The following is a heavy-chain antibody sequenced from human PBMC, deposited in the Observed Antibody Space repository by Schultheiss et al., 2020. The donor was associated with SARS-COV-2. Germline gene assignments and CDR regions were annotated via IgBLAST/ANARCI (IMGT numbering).Heavy chain of an antibody. J-gene: IGHJ4*02. CDR3: ARVGSDIVVVPAPYFDY. D-gene: IGHD2-2*01. V-gene: IGHV3-53*04. CDR1: GFTVSSNY. Sequence: GGSLRLSCAASGFTVSSNYMSWVRQAPGKGLEWVSVIYSGGSTYYADSVKGRFTISRHNSKNTLYLQMNSLRAEDTAVYYCARVGSDIVVVPAPYFDYWGQGTLVTVSS. CDR2: IYSGGST.